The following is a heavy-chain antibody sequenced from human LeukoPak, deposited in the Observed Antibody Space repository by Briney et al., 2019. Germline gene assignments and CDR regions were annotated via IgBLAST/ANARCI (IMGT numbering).Heavy chain of an antibody. CDR2: IYYSGST. D-gene: IGHD3-16*01. J-gene: IGHJ4*02. CDR1: GGSISSDNYY. V-gene: IGHV4-30-4*02. Sequence: SETLSLTCTVSGGSISSDNYYWSWVRQPPGKGLEWIGYIYYSGSTYYNPSLKSRVTISVDTSKNQFSLKLSSVTAADTAVYYCARGALPLCCWGQGTLVTVSS. CDR3: ARGALPLCC.